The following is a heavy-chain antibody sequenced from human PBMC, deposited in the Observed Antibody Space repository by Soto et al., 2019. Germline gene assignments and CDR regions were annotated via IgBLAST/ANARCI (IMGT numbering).Heavy chain of an antibody. J-gene: IGHJ6*02. CDR3: AKAPGVAAAGAYYYYGMDV. CDR2: ISGSGGST. V-gene: IGHV3-23*01. D-gene: IGHD6-13*01. Sequence: GGSLRLSCAASGFTFSSYAMSWVRQAPGKGLEWVSAISGSGGSTYYADSVKGRFTISRDNSKNTLYLQMNSLRAEETAVYYCAKAPGVAAAGAYYYYGMDVWGQGTTVTVSS. CDR1: GFTFSSYA.